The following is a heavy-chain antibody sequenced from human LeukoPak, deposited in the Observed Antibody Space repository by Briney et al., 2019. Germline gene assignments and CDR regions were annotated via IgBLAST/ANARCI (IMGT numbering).Heavy chain of an antibody. Sequence: SSETLSLTCAVYGGSFSGYYWGWIRQPPGKGREWIGEINHSGSTNYNPSLKSRVTISVDTSKNQFSLKLSSVTAADTAVYYCARAGGSTVTTLNYYYYYYYYMDVWGKGTTVTVSS. D-gene: IGHD4-17*01. J-gene: IGHJ6*03. CDR2: INHSGST. CDR1: GGSFSGYY. CDR3: ARAGGSTVTTLNYYYYYYYYMDV. V-gene: IGHV4-34*01.